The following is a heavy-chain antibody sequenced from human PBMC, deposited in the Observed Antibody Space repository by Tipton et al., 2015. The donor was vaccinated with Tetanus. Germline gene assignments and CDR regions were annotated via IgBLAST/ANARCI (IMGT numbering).Heavy chain of an antibody. D-gene: IGHD1-7*01. CDR1: GASISDKKYY. V-gene: IGHV4-61*05. CDR2: IFIPEGT. Sequence: SGASISDKKYYWGWIRQAPGKGLEWIGYIFIPEGTIYNPSLQSRVIISVDTSKSQVSLKLTPVTAADKAIYYCARANYDSSKKGPFDSWGPGSLVIVSS. CDR3: ARANYDSSKKGPFDS. J-gene: IGHJ4*02.